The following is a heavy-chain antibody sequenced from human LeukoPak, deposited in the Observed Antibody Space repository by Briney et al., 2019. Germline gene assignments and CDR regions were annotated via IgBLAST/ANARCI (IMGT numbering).Heavy chain of an antibody. CDR1: VFIFRWYG. CDR2: ISYDGGKK. CDR3: AKGAPFSVPAAYGEYYFDS. D-gene: IGHD2-2*01. J-gene: IGHJ4*02. V-gene: IGHV3-30*18. Sequence: GGCLRLSRAASVFIFRWYGMHWVGQAPAKGGEWVGRISYDGGKKDYAYSVKGRFTISRNNYNNTLLQQMNSMTTEDTAVSYCAKGAPFSVPAAYGEYYFDSWGRGTLVTVSS.